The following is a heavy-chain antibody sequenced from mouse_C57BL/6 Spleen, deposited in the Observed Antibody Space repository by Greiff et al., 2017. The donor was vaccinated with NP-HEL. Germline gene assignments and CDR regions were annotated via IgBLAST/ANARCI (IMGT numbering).Heavy chain of an antibody. D-gene: IGHD4-1*02. CDR3: ARVSQLGPLDY. V-gene: IGHV3-8*01. J-gene: IGHJ2*01. CDR1: GYSITSDY. CDR2: ISYSGST. Sequence: VQLKESGPGLAKPSQTLSLTCSVTGYSITSDYWNWIRTFPGNKLEYMGYISYSGSTYYNPSLKSRISITRDTSKNQYYLQLNSVTTEDTATYYCARVSQLGPLDYWGQGTTLTVSS.